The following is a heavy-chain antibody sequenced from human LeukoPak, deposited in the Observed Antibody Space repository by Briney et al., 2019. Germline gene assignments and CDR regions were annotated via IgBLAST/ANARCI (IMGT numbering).Heavy chain of an antibody. CDR3: ARDHLGSVATTQFDY. J-gene: IGHJ4*02. V-gene: IGHV3-21*01. Sequence: GGSLRLSCAASGFTFSSYSMNWVRQAPGKGLEWVSSISSSSSYIYYADSVKGRFTISRDNAKNSLYLQMNSLRAEDTAVYYCARDHLGSVATTQFDYWGQGTLVTVSS. CDR1: GFTFSSYS. CDR2: ISSSSSYI. D-gene: IGHD5-12*01.